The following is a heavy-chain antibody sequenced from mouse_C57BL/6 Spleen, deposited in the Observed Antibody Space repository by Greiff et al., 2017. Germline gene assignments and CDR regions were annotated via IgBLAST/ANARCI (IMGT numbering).Heavy chain of an antibody. J-gene: IGHJ4*01. CDR1: GYTFTSYW. D-gene: IGHD1-1*01. V-gene: IGHV1-74*01. CDR3: AVYYYGSSYGDYAMDY. CDR2: IHPSDSDT. Sequence: QVQLQQSGAELVKPGASGYTFTSYWMHWVKQRPGQGLEWIGRIHPSDSDTNYNQKFKGKATLTVDKSSSTAYMQLSSLTSEDSAVYYCAVYYYGSSYGDYAMDYWGQGTSVTVSS.